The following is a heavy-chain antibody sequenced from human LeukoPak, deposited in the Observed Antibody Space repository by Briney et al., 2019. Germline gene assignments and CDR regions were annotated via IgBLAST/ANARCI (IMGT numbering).Heavy chain of an antibody. V-gene: IGHV3-9*01. CDR3: AKGNYMDV. CDR1: GFTFDDYA. J-gene: IGHJ6*03. Sequence: GRTLRLSCVASGFTFDDYAMHWVRQAPGRGLEWVSGISWNSGSIGYADSVKGRFTISRDNAKNSLYLQMNSVRAEDTALYYCAKGNYMDVWGKGTTATVSS. CDR2: ISWNSGSI.